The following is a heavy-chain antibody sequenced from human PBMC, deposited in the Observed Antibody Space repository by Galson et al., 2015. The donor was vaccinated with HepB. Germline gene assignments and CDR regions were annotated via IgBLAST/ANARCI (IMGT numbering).Heavy chain of an antibody. J-gene: IGHJ4*02. D-gene: IGHD3-3*01. Sequence: SLRLSCAASGFNFFIYCMSWVRQAPGKGLEWVANIKQDGSEKYYVDSVKGRFTIARDNAKNSLYLQVNSLRAEDTAVYYCARRGGYYDYGYWGQGTLVTVSS. V-gene: IGHV3-7*01. CDR3: ARRGGYYDYGY. CDR1: GFNFFIYC. CDR2: IKQDGSEK.